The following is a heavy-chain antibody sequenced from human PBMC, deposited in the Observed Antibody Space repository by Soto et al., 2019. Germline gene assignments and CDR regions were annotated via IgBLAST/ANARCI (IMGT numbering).Heavy chain of an antibody. D-gene: IGHD3-16*02. CDR2: INHSGST. CDR1: GGSFSGYY. CDR3: ARGRDDYVWGSYRYSWFDP. V-gene: IGHV4-34*01. J-gene: IGHJ5*02. Sequence: QVQLQQWGAGLLKPSETLSLTCAVYGGSFSGYYWSWIRQPPGKGLEWIGEINHSGSTNYNPSLKSRVTISVDTSKHQFSLKLSSVTAADTAVYYWARGRDDYVWGSYRYSWFDPWGQGTLVTVSS.